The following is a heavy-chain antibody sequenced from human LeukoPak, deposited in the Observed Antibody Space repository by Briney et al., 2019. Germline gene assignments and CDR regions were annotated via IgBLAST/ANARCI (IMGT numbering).Heavy chain of an antibody. CDR1: GYTFTSFG. D-gene: IGHD2-15*01. CDR2: IGAYNGDT. V-gene: IGHV1-18*04. Sequence: GASVKVSCKPSGYTFTSFGISWVRQAPGQGLEWMGWIGAYNGDTNYAQKFQGRVTMTTDTSTSTAYMDLRSLRSDDTAVYYCTRDHCSGDNCPSFDYWGQGTQVTVSS. CDR3: TRDHCSGDNCPSFDY. J-gene: IGHJ4*02.